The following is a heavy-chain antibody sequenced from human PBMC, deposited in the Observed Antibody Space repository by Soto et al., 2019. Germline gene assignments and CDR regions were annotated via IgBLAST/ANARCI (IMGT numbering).Heavy chain of an antibody. CDR2: IYHSGST. CDR3: ARVRYSSGTYYYYYGMDV. CDR1: GGSISSSNW. D-gene: IGHD6-19*01. Sequence: SETLSLTCAVSGGSISSSNWWSWVRQPPGKGLEWIGEIYHSGSTNYNPSLKSRVTISVDKSKNQFSLKLSSVTAADTAVYYCARVRYSSGTYYYYYGMDVWGQGTTVTVSS. V-gene: IGHV4-4*02. J-gene: IGHJ6*02.